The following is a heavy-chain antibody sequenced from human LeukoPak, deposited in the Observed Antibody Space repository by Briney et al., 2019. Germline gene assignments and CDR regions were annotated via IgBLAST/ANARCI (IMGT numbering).Heavy chain of an antibody. CDR3: ARDGLGTTTNFDY. V-gene: IGHV1-2*02. Sequence: ASVKVSCKASGYTFTGYYMHWVRQAPGQGLEWMGWINPNNGGTNYAQTFQGRVTMTRDTSISTAYMELSRLRSDDMAVYYCARDGLGTTTNFDYRGQGTLVTVSS. CDR2: INPNNGGT. CDR1: GYTFTGYY. J-gene: IGHJ4*02. D-gene: IGHD7-27*01.